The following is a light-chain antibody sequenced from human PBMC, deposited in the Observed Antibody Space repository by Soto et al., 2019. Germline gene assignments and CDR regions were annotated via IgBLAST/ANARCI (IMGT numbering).Light chain of an antibody. CDR2: GAS. Sequence: EIVLTQSPGTLSLSPGERATLSCRASQSVSSSYLAWYQQKPGQAPRLLIYGASSRATGIPDRFSGSGSGTDFTLTISRLEPEAFAVYYCQQKYTFGQGTKLEIK. J-gene: IGKJ2*01. V-gene: IGKV3-20*01. CDR3: QQKYT. CDR1: QSVSSSY.